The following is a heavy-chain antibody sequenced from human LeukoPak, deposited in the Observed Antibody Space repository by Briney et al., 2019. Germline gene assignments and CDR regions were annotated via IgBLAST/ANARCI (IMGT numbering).Heavy chain of an antibody. Sequence: AGGSLRLSCAASGFTFSDYYMSWIRQAPGKGLEWVSYISSSSSTIYYADSVKGRFTISRDNAKNSLYLQMNSLRAEDTAVYYCARGNDLYDYVWGSYRFDYWGQGTLVTVSS. CDR2: ISSSSSTI. D-gene: IGHD3-16*02. CDR3: ARGNDLYDYVWGSYRFDY. CDR1: GFTFSDYY. J-gene: IGHJ4*02. V-gene: IGHV3-11*04.